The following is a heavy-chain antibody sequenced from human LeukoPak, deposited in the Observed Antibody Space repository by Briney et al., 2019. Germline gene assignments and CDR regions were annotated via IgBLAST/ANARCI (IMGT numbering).Heavy chain of an antibody. Sequence: GGSLRLSCAASGFTFSSYAMSWVRQAPGKGLEWVSAISGSGGSTYYADSVKGRFTIPRDNSKNTLYLQMNSLRAEDTAVYYCASPQTYYYGMDVWGQGTTVTVSS. CDR3: ASPQTYYYGMDV. V-gene: IGHV3-23*01. J-gene: IGHJ6*02. CDR2: ISGSGGST. CDR1: GFTFSSYA.